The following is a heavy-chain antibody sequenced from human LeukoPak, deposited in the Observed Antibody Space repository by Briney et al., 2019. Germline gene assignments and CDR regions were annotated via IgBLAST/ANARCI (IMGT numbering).Heavy chain of an antibody. D-gene: IGHD2-15*01. V-gene: IGHV4-59*01. J-gene: IGHJ4*02. CDR3: ARGYCSGGSCYSDY. CDR1: GGSISSYY. CDR2: IYYSGST. Sequence: TSETLSLTCTVSGGSISSYYWSWIRQPPGKGLEWIGYIYYSGSTNYNPSLKSRVTISVDTSKNQFSLKLSSVTAADTAVYYCARGYCSGGSCYSDYWGQGTLVTVPS.